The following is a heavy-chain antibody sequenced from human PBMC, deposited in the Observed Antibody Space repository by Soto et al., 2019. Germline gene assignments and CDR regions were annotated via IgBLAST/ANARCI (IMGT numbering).Heavy chain of an antibody. Sequence: QVQLQESGPGLVKPSETLSLTCTVSGASISNYYWSWIRQPPRKGLEWIGYIYYSGSTNYSPSPKSRVTISVDTSKNQFSLKLSSVTAADTAVYYCARLVAEGNVWGKGTTVTVSS. D-gene: IGHD2-15*01. CDR1: GASISNYY. CDR3: ARLVAEGNV. V-gene: IGHV4-59*08. CDR2: IYYSGST. J-gene: IGHJ6*04.